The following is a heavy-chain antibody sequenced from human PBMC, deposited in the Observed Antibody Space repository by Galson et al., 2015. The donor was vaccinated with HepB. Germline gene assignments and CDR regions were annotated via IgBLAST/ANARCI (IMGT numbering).Heavy chain of an antibody. CDR1: GGSISSSSYY. CDR3: ARADDSSGYYYGVIDY. V-gene: IGHV4-39*07. J-gene: IGHJ4*02. D-gene: IGHD3-22*01. CDR2: IYYSGST. Sequence: QVQLQESGPALVKPSETLSLTCTVPGGSISSSSYYWGRIRHPPGKGLEWIGSIYYSGSTYYNPSLKSRVTISVDTSKNQFSLKLSSVTAADTAVYYCARADDSSGYYYGVIDYWGQGTLVTVSS.